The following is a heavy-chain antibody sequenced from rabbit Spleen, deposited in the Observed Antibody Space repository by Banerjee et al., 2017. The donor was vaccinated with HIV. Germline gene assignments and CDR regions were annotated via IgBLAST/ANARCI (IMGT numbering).Heavy chain of an antibody. V-gene: IGHV1S40*01. D-gene: IGHD7-1*01. Sequence: QSLEESGGDLVKPEGSLTLTCTASGFSFSSSYCTCWVRQAPGKGLEWIACIHGGSRNNIHYASWAKGRFTISKTSSTTVTLQMTSLTVADTATYFCARFYAGYGDFGYAAMWGQGTLVTVS. CDR1: GFSFSSSYC. J-gene: IGHJ4*01. CDR2: IHGGSRNNI. CDR3: ARFYAGYGDFGYAAM.